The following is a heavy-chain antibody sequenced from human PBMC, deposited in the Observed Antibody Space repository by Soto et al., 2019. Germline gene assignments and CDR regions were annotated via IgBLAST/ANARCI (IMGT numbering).Heavy chain of an antibody. CDR2: ISYDGSNK. Sequence: GGSLRLSCAASGFTFSSYAMHWVRQAPGKGLEWVAVISYDGSNKYYADSVKGRFTISRDNSKNTLYLQMNSLRAEDTAVYYCAREVSYYDSSGYPRAFDIWGQGTMVTVSS. J-gene: IGHJ3*02. CDR3: AREVSYYDSSGYPRAFDI. D-gene: IGHD3-22*01. CDR1: GFTFSSYA. V-gene: IGHV3-30-3*01.